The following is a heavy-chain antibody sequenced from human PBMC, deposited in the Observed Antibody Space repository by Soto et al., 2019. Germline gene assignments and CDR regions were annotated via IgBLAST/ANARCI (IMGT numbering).Heavy chain of an antibody. J-gene: IGHJ5*02. V-gene: IGHV1-18*04. D-gene: IGHD3-3*01. CDR1: GYSFSTYD. CDR3: ATSYDSGFDP. Sequence: RASVKVSCKASGYSFSTYDISWLRQAPGQGPEWMGRISPKNGNTNYAQNFQDRATMTADTSSSTAYMELRGLRSDDTAKYYCATSYDSGFDPWGQGTLVTVSS. CDR2: ISPKNGNT.